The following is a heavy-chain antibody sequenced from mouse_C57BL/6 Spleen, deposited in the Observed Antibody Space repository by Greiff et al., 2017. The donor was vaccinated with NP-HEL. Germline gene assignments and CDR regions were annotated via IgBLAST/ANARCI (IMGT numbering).Heavy chain of an antibody. D-gene: IGHD1-1*01. Sequence: EVKVVESGGGLVKPGGSLKLSCAASGFTFSDYGMHWVRQAPEKGLEWVAYISSGSSTIYYADTVKGRFTISRDNAKNTLFLQMTSLRSEDTAMYYCAREGYYYGSSYRYFDVWGTGTTVTVSS. CDR3: AREGYYYGSSYRYFDV. CDR1: GFTFSDYG. J-gene: IGHJ1*03. CDR2: ISSGSSTI. V-gene: IGHV5-17*01.